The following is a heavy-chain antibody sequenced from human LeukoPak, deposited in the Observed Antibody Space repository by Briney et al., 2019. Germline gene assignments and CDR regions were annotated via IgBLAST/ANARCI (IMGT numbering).Heavy chain of an antibody. Sequence: GGSLRLSCAASGFTFDDYAMHWVRHAPGKGLEWVSGISWNSDSIGYADSVKGRFTISRDNSKNTVHLQMNSLRVEDTAVYYCARSKTAPGDAFDIWGRGTMVTVSS. D-gene: IGHD5-24*01. CDR3: ARSKTAPGDAFDI. CDR1: GFTFDDYA. V-gene: IGHV3-9*01. J-gene: IGHJ3*02. CDR2: ISWNSDSI.